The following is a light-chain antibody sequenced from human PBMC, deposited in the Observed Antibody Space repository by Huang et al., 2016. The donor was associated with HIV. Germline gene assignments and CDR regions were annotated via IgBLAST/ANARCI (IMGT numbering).Light chain of an antibody. V-gene: IGKV3-11*01. CDR2: DAS. Sequence: EIVLTQSPATLSLSPGERATLSCRASQSVSSYLAWYQQKPGQAPRLLIYDASSRATGIPARFSGSGSVTDFTLTISSLEPEEFAVYYCQQRSNWRITFGGGTKVEIK. J-gene: IGKJ4*01. CDR1: QSVSSY. CDR3: QQRSNWRIT.